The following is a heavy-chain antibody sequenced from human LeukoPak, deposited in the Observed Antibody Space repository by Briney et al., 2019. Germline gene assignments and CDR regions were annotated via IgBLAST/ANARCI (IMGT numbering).Heavy chain of an antibody. CDR1: GFTFGDHA. CDR2: IRSNTYGGTT. CDR3: ARDWGHGGPDY. D-gene: IGHD3-16*01. V-gene: IGHV3-49*04. J-gene: IGHJ4*02. Sequence: GGSLRLSCTTSGFTFGDHAMNWVRQAPGKGLEWVGFIRSNTYGGTTEYAASVKGRFTISKDDSKSIAYPQMNGLKTEDTAVYYCARDWGHGGPDYWGQGTLVTVSS.